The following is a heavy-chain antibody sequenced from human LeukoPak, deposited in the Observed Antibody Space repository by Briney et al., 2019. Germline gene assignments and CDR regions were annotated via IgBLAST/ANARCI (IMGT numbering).Heavy chain of an antibody. CDR3: TRRSSAAGRQYFDY. CDR1: GFSFSSYA. CDR2: IKSETDGGTT. V-gene: IGHV3-15*01. J-gene: IGHJ4*02. D-gene: IGHD6-13*01. Sequence: GGSLRLSCAASGFSFSSYAMSWVRQAPGKGLEWVGRIKSETDGGTTDYAAPVKGTFTISRDDSENTLYLQMNSLKTEDTAVYYCTRRSSAAGRQYFDYWGQGTLVTVSS.